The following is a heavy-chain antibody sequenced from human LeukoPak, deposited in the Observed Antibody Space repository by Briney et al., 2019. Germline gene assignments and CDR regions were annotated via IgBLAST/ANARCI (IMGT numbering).Heavy chain of an antibody. J-gene: IGHJ4*02. CDR1: GGSISSGGYY. CDR3: AREPCGGDCSVDY. D-gene: IGHD2-21*02. Sequence: SQTLSLTCTVSGGSISSGGYYWSWIRQHPGKGLEWIGYIYYSRSTYYNPSLKSRVTISVDTSKNQFFLKLSSVTAADTAVYYCAREPCGGDCSVDYWGQGTLVTVSS. V-gene: IGHV4-31*03. CDR2: IYYSRST.